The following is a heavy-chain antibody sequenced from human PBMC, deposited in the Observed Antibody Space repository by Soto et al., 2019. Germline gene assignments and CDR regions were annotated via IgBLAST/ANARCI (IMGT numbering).Heavy chain of an antibody. J-gene: IGHJ4*02. CDR1: GFTFINYA. Sequence: EVQLLESGGGLVQPGGSLRLSCEASGFTFINYAMCWVRQAPGKGLEWVSTIGGGDGSTYYADSVKGRFTIPKDNSNNALYMQMNSLTVGDTAIYYCTKSPEWPNRYFDYWGQGTLVTVSS. CDR2: IGGGDGST. CDR3: TKSPEWPNRYFDY. D-gene: IGHD3-3*01. V-gene: IGHV3-23*01.